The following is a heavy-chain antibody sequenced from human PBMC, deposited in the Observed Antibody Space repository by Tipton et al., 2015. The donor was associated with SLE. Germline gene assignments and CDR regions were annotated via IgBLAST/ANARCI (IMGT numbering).Heavy chain of an antibody. V-gene: IGHV4-31*03. D-gene: IGHD2-21*01. CDR3: ARVMSAIALDV. J-gene: IGHJ6*04. CDR1: GGSIGSGGYY. Sequence: TLSLTCTVSGGSIGSGGYYWSWIRQHPGKGLEWIGYIYYSGSTYYNPSLKSRVTISVDTSKNQFSLKLSSVTAADTAVYYCARVMSAIALDVWGKGTTVTVSS. CDR2: IYYSGST.